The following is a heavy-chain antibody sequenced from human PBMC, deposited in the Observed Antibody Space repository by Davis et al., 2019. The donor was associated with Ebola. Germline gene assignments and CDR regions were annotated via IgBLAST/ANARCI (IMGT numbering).Heavy chain of an antibody. CDR3: ARTALTSVSDSRLGYNYFGP. CDR1: GGSISSYY. D-gene: IGHD4-17*01. CDR2: IYYSGST. Sequence: SETLSLTCTVSGGSISSYYWSWIRQAPGKGLEWIGHIYYSGSTEYTSSLKNRLTMSMDTSKNQVSLKLKSVTAADSAVYYCARTALTSVSDSRLGYNYFGPWGQGTLVTVSS. J-gene: IGHJ5*02. V-gene: IGHV4-59*12.